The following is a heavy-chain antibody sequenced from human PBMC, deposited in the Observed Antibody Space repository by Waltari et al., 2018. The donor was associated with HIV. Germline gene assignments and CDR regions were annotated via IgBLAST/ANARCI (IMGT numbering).Heavy chain of an antibody. CDR3: ARLPTTPGAGFDY. V-gene: IGHV4-39*01. J-gene: IGHJ4*02. Sequence: QLHLQEPGPGLVKPSETLSLTRTVPGGSLSRSSYYWAWIRLPPGTGLEWIGTIYYSGSTYYNPSLKSRVTITVDTSKNQFSLKLSSVTAADTAVYYCARLPTTPGAGFDYWGQGTLVTVSS. CDR1: GGSLSRSSYY. D-gene: IGHD1-1*01. CDR2: IYYSGST.